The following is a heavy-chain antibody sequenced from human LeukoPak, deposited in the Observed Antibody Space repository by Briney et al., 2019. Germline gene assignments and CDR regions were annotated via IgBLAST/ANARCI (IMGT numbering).Heavy chain of an antibody. V-gene: IGHV1-69*13. CDR2: IIPIFGTA. D-gene: IGHD3-22*01. Sequence: SVKVSCKASGGTFSSYAISWVRQAPGQGLEWMGGIIPIFGTANYAQKFQGRVTITADESTSTAYMELSSLRSEDTAVYYCARDTPYYYDSSGYYQGGGFDYWGQGTLVTVSS. CDR1: GGTFSSYA. J-gene: IGHJ4*02. CDR3: ARDTPYYYDSSGYYQGGGFDY.